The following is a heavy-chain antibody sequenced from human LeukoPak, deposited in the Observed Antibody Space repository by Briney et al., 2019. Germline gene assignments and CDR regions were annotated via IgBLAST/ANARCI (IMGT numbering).Heavy chain of an antibody. CDR2: ISPDARTI. CDR1: GFTFSSNW. J-gene: IGHJ6*02. Sequence: GGSLRLSCAASGFTFSSNWMHWVRQAPGKGLVWVSHISPDARTITYADFVKGRFTISRDNSKNTLFLQMTSLRAEDTAVYYCARNPAVAGPGDFYYYYGMDVWGQGTTVTVSS. V-gene: IGHV3-74*01. CDR3: ARNPAVAGPGDFYYYYGMDV. D-gene: IGHD6-19*01.